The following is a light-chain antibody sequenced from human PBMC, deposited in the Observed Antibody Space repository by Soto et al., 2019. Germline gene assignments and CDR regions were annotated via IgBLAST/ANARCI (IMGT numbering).Light chain of an antibody. CDR2: DVS. CDR3: SSYTSSRTYV. V-gene: IGLV2-14*01. Sequence: QSALTQPASVSGSPGQWITISCTGTSSDVGGYNYVSWYQQHPGKAPKLMIYDVSNRPSGVSNRFSGSKSVNTASLTISGLQAEDEADYYCSSYTSSRTYVFGTGTKVTV. J-gene: IGLJ1*01. CDR1: SSDVGGYNY.